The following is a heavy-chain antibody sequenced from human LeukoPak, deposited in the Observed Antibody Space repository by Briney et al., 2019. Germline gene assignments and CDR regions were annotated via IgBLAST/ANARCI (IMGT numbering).Heavy chain of an antibody. Sequence: GRSLRLSCAASGSTFKNFAMNWVRQAPGEGLEWVSRVTVGGARTYYAQSVKGRSTISRDNSTNTLFLHMTRMTAAHTAVYYCAKGSDGARVTPHYYYMDVWGKGTTVAVS. CDR1: GSTFKNFA. J-gene: IGHJ6*03. CDR3: AKGSDGARVTPHYYYMDV. D-gene: IGHD5-24*01. V-gene: IGHV3-23*01. CDR2: VTVGGART.